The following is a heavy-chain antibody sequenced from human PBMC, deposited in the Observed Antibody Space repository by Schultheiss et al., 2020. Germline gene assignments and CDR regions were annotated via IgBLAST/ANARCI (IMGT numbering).Heavy chain of an antibody. J-gene: IGHJ4*02. V-gene: IGHV3-21*01. CDR1: GFTFSSYS. D-gene: IGHD3-22*01. Sequence: GGSLRLSCAASGFTFSSYSMNWVRQAPGKGLEWVSSISSSSSYIYYADSVKGRFTISRDNAKNTVYLQMNSLRTEDTAVYYCAREKTQYYDSSGYHLQYWGQGTLVTVSS. CDR3: AREKTQYYDSSGYHLQY. CDR2: ISSSSSYI.